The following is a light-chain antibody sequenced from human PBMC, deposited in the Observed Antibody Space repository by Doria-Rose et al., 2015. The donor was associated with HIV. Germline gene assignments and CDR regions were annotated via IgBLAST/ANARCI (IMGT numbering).Light chain of an antibody. V-gene: IGKV4-1*01. CDR1: QSLLYTSKNY. J-gene: IGKJ3*01. CDR3: QQYYDTPS. Sequence: DIRVTQSPESLGMSLGERATLNCKSNQSLLYTSKNYLAWYQQKPGQPPKLLIYWASTRQSGVPARFSGSGCGTDFTLTISSLEAEDVAVYYCQQYYDTPSFGPGTAVDIK. CDR2: WAS.